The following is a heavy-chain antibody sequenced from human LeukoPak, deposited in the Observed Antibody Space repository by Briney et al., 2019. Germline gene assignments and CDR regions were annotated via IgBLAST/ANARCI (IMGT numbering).Heavy chain of an antibody. Sequence: GGSLRLSCAASGFTFSSYEMNWVRQAPGKGLEWVSYISSSGSTIYYADSVKGRFTISRDNAKNSLYLQMNSLRAEDTAVYYCASLQPAPPPGMFGELFLPRDYWGQGTLVTVSS. V-gene: IGHV3-48*03. CDR3: ASLQPAPPPGMFGELFLPRDY. CDR1: GFTFSSYE. D-gene: IGHD3-10*02. J-gene: IGHJ4*02. CDR2: ISSSGSTI.